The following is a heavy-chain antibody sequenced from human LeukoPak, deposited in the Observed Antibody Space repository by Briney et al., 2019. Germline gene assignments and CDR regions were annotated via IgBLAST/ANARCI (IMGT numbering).Heavy chain of an antibody. D-gene: IGHD6-6*01. Sequence: SETLSLTCTGSGGSISSYYWSWIRQPPGKGLEWIGYIYYSGSTNYNPSLKSRVTISVDTSKNQFSLKLSSVTAADTAVYYCARGSPYSSSFCFDYWGQGTLVTVSS. V-gene: IGHV4-59*01. J-gene: IGHJ4*02. CDR2: IYYSGST. CDR3: ARGSPYSSSFCFDY. CDR1: GGSISSYY.